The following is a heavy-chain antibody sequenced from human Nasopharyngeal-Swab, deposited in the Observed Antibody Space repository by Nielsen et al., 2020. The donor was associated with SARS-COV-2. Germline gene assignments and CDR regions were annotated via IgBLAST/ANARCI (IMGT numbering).Heavy chain of an antibody. J-gene: IGHJ4*02. CDR3: ARGKDFGEYYFDY. D-gene: IGHD3-10*01. Sequence: SETLSLTCVVSDGSISSADYSWNWIRQSPGRGLEWIGNIYHSGSTSYNPSLKSRVTISVDRSKSHISLKMTSVTAADTAVYFCARGKDFGEYYFDYWGQGTLVTVSS. V-gene: IGHV4-30-2*06. CDR2: IYHSGST. CDR1: DGSISSADYS.